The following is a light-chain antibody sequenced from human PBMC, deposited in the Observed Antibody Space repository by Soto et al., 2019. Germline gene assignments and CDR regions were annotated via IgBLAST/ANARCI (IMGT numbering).Light chain of an antibody. CDR1: QSINNW. J-gene: IGKJ1*01. CDR2: KAS. Sequence: DIQMTQSPSTLSASVGDRVTITCRASQSINNWLAWYQQKPGKAPKLFIFKASTLEIGVPSRFNGSGSGTEFTLSISSLQPDDFATYFCQQYESFPRTFGQGTKVEIK. CDR3: QQYESFPRT. V-gene: IGKV1-5*03.